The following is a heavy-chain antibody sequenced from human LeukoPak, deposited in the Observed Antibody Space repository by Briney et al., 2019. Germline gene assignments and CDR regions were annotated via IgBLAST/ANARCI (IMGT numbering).Heavy chain of an antibody. CDR3: ARTRYYDSSGYYFDDAFDI. D-gene: IGHD3-22*01. CDR1: GFTFSSYE. Sequence: QPGGSLRLSCAASGFTFSSYEMNWVRQAPGKGGEGVSYISSCGSTIYYADSVKGRFTISRDNAKNSLYLQMNSLSAEETAVYYCARTRYYDSSGYYFDDAFDIWGQGTMVTVSS. J-gene: IGHJ3*02. CDR2: ISSCGSTI. V-gene: IGHV3-48*03.